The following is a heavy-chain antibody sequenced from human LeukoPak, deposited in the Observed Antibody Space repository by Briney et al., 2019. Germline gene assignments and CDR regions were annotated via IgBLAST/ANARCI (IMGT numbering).Heavy chain of an antibody. Sequence: SETLSLTCTVSGGSISSSSYYWGWIRQPPGKGLEWIGSIYYSGSTYYNPSLKSRVTISVDTSKNQFSLKLSSVTAADTAVYYCARVIAGNSLHFDPWGRGTLVTVSS. D-gene: IGHD4-23*01. V-gene: IGHV4-39*07. J-gene: IGHJ2*01. CDR3: ARVIAGNSLHFDP. CDR2: IYYSGST. CDR1: GGSISSSSYY.